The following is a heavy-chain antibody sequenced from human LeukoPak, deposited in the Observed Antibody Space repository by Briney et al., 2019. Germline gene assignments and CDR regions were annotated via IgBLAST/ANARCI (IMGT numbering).Heavy chain of an antibody. D-gene: IGHD2-2*01. Sequence: SETLSLTCTVSGGSISSYYWSWIRQPPGKGLEWIGYIYYSGSTDYNPSLKSRVTISVDTSKNQFSLKLSSVTAADTAVYYCARVSRNFDYWGQGTLVTVSS. J-gene: IGHJ4*02. V-gene: IGHV4-59*01. CDR2: IYYSGST. CDR3: ARVSRNFDY. CDR1: GGSISSYY.